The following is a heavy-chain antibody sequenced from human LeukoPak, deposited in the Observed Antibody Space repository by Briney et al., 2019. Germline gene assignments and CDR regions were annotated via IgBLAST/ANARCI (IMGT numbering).Heavy chain of an antibody. J-gene: IGHJ4*02. V-gene: IGHV4-38-2*01. Sequence: SETLSLTCAVSGYSISSGYYWGWIRQPPGKGLEWIGNIYHSGSTYYYPSLKSRLTISVDTSKNQFSLKLNSVTAADTALYYCARGATSGSYESGYWGQGTLVTVSS. CDR2: IYHSGST. D-gene: IGHD1-26*01. CDR1: GYSISSGYY. CDR3: ARGATSGSYESGY.